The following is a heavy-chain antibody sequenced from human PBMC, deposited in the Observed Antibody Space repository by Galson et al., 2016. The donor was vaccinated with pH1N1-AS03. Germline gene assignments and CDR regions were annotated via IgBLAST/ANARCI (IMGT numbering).Heavy chain of an antibody. J-gene: IGHJ4*02. D-gene: IGHD4-23*01. V-gene: IGHV3-23*01. CDR3: VRRSPWATVGTYYFDY. CDR1: GFTFSTYA. CDR2: ISASGGDT. Sequence: SLRLSCAASGFTFSTYAMSWVRQAQGMGLEWVSSISASGGDTYYADSVKGRFTISRDNSRNTVSLQMNSLGDDDTAVYYCVRRSPWATVGTYYFDYWGQGTLVTVSS.